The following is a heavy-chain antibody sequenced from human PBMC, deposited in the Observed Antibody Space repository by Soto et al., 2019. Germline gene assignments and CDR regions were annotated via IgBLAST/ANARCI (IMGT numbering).Heavy chain of an antibody. Sequence: SLRLSWGASGCTFSSYAMSWVLQDQGKGLEWVSAISGSGGSTYYADSVKGRFTISRDNSKNTLYLQMNSLRAEDTAVYYCAKVGYCSSTSCSAFDPWGQGTLVTVS. CDR2: ISGSGGST. D-gene: IGHD2-2*01. V-gene: IGHV3-23*01. J-gene: IGHJ5*02. CDR1: GCTFSSYA. CDR3: AKVGYCSSTSCSAFDP.